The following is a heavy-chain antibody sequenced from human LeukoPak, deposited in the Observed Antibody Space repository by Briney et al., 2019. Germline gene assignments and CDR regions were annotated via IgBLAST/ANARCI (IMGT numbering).Heavy chain of an antibody. CDR2: IYYSGST. CDR3: ARASGSYYIAAFDI. V-gene: IGHV4-59*01. J-gene: IGHJ3*02. D-gene: IGHD1-26*01. Sequence: SETLSLTCTVSGGSISDSYWSWIRQPPGKGLEWIGYIYYSGSTNYNPSLKSRVTISVDTSKNQFSLKLSSVTAADTAVYYCARASGSYYIAAFDIWGQGTMVTVSS. CDR1: GGSISDSY.